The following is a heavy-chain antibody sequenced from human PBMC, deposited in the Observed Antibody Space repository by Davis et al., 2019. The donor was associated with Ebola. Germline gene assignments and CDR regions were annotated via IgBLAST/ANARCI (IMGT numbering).Heavy chain of an antibody. D-gene: IGHD2-15*01. Sequence: PSETLSLTCTVSGGSVSSGSYYWSWIRQPPGKGLEWIGYIYYSGSTNYNPSLKSRVTISVDTSKNQFSLKLSSVTAADTAVYYCARGSRVVVAATGYNWFDPWGQGTLVTVSS. CDR1: GGSVSSGSYY. CDR3: ARGSRVVVAATGYNWFDP. J-gene: IGHJ5*02. V-gene: IGHV4-61*01. CDR2: IYYSGST.